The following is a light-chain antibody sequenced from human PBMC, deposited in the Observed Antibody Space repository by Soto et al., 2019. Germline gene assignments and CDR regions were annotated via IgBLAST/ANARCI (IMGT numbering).Light chain of an antibody. Sequence: DIVVTKSPDSLAVSLGERATINCKSSQSVLYSSNNKTYIAWYQQKPGQPPKLIIYWASTRESGVPDRFSGSGSGTDFTLTISRLQAEDVAVYYCQEYYATPPTFGQGTKVDIK. CDR1: QSVLYSSNNKTY. V-gene: IGKV4-1*01. CDR3: QEYYATPPT. J-gene: IGKJ1*01. CDR2: WAS.